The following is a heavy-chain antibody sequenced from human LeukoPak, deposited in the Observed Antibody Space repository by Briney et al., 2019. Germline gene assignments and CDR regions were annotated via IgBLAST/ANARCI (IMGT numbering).Heavy chain of an antibody. CDR2: FDPEDGET. D-gene: IGHD2-21*02. V-gene: IGHV1-24*01. CDR1: GYTLTELS. J-gene: IGHJ4*02. Sequence: ASVKVSCKVSGYTLTELSMHWVRQAPGKGLEWMGGFDPEDGETIYAQKFQGRVTMTEDTSTDTAYMELSSLRSEDTAVYYCATEGSGSRHIVVVTALDYWGQGTLVTVSS. CDR3: ATEGSGSRHIVVVTALDY.